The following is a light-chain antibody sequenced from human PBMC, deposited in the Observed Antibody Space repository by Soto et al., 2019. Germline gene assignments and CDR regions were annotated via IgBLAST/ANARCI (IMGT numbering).Light chain of an antibody. J-gene: IGKJ1*01. CDR1: QSISSW. CDR3: QQYNSYWT. V-gene: IGKV1-5*01. Sequence: DIQMTQSPSTLSASVGDRVTITCRASQSISSWLAWYQQKPGKAPKLLIYDASSLESVVPSRFSGSGSGTEFTLTISSLQPDDFATYYCQQYNSYWTFGQATKLEIK. CDR2: DAS.